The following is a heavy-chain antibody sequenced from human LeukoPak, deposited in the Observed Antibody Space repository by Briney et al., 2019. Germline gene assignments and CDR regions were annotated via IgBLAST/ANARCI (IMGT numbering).Heavy chain of an antibody. CDR2: IYFSGRT. D-gene: IGHD3-22*01. Sequence: SETLSLTCSVSGDSVSRSDSYWDWIRQPPGKGLEWTGTIYFSGRTYYSPSLKSRVTMSVDPSNNQSSLNLRSVTAADTAVYYCARRRYYDGSGYLEWGQGTLLSVSS. V-gene: IGHV4-39*01. CDR3: ARRRYYDGSGYLE. CDR1: GDSVSRSDSY. J-gene: IGHJ1*01.